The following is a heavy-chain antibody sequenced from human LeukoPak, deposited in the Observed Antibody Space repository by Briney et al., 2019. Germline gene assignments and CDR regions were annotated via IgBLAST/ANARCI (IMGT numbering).Heavy chain of an antibody. V-gene: IGHV4-34*01. J-gene: IGHJ4*02. D-gene: IGHD5/OR15-5a*01. CDR1: GGSFSGYS. Sequence: SETLSLTCAVYGGSFSGYSWSWIRQPPEKGLQWIGEINYNGDTNYNPSLKSQRLTISIDRSLNQFSLKLTSVTAADTAMYFCARDSVVTYGQPFDSWGQGTQVTISS. CDR3: ARDSVVTYGQPFDS. CDR2: INYNGDT.